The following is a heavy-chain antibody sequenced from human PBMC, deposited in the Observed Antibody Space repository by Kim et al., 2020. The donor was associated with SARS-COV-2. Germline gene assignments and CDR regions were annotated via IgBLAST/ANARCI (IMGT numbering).Heavy chain of an antibody. J-gene: IGHJ3*02. Sequence: SLKSRVTISVATSKNQVSLTLSSVTAADTAVYYCARAPITMIVVVKAFDIWGQGTMVTVSS. D-gene: IGHD3-22*01. V-gene: IGHV4-31*02. CDR3: ARAPITMIVVVKAFDI.